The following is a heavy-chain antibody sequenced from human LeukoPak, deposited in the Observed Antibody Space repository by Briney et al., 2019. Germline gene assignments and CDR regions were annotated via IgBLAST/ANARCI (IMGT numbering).Heavy chain of an antibody. CDR1: GFTFSNAW. V-gene: IGHV3-15*01. Sequence: GGSLRLSCAASGFTFSNAWMTWVRQAPGKGLEWVGRIKSKADGGTTDYAAPVKGRFTVSRDDSKNTLYLQMNILTTEDTAVYFCTTQNNAYFYCWGRGTLVTVSS. D-gene: IGHD1/OR15-1a*01. CDR3: TTQNNAYFYC. CDR2: IKSKADGGTT. J-gene: IGHJ4*02.